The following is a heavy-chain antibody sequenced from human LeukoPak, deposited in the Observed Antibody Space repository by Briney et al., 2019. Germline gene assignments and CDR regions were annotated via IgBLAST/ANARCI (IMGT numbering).Heavy chain of an antibody. CDR1: GGSISSYY. D-gene: IGHD2-21*02. Sequence: SETLSLTCTVSGGSISSYYWSWIRQPPGKGPEWIGYIYYSGSTNYNPSLKSRVTISVDTSKNQFSLKLSSVTAADTAVYYCASSIAYCGGDCYSGAFDIWGQGTMVTVSS. CDR2: IYYSGST. CDR3: ASSIAYCGGDCYSGAFDI. V-gene: IGHV4-59*01. J-gene: IGHJ3*02.